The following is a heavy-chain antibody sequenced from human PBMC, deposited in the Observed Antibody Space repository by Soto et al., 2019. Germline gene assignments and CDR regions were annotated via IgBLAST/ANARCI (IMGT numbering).Heavy chain of an antibody. CDR1: GYTFTRYG. V-gene: IGHV1-18*01. D-gene: IGHD2-8*01. J-gene: IGHJ6*02. CDR3: AKNGQPPYYYYGLDV. Sequence: QGHLVQSGAEVKKPGASVKVSCKASGYTFTRYGISWVRQAPGQGLEWMGWISGYNGDTNYAQNLQGRVTMTIDTPXXTAYMELRSLTSDDTAVYYCAKNGQPPYYYYGLDVWGQGTTVTVSS. CDR2: ISGYNGDT.